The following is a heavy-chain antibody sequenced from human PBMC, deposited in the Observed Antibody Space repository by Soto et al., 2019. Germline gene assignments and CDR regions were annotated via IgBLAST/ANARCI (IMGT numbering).Heavy chain of an antibody. V-gene: IGHV3-33*01. Sequence: GGSLRLSCAASGFTFSSYGMHWVRQAPGKGLDWVAVIWYDGSNKYYADSVKGRFTISRDNSKNTLYLQMNSLRAEDTAVYYCARDGYCSGGSCYSVPVFDYWGQGTLVTVSS. CDR2: IWYDGSNK. CDR1: GFTFSSYG. D-gene: IGHD2-15*01. J-gene: IGHJ4*02. CDR3: ARDGYCSGGSCYSVPVFDY.